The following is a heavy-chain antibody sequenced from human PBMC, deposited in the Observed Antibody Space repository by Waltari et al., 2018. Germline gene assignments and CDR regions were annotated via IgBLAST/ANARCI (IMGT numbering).Heavy chain of an antibody. CDR2: MNPTSGRT. CDR3: ARDYGSGTYYYMDV. D-gene: IGHD3-10*01. V-gene: IGHV1-8*03. Sequence: QVQLVQSGAEVKKPGASVKVSCKASGYSFTSYNINWVRQAAGQGLEWMGWMNPTSGRTGYAQKFQDRVTITRNTSIGTAYMELRSLRSEDTAVYYCARDYGSGTYYYMDVGGKGTTVTVSS. J-gene: IGHJ6*03. CDR1: GYSFTSYN.